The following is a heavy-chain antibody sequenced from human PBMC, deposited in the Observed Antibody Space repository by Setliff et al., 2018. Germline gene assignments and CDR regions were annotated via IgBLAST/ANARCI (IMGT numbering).Heavy chain of an antibody. V-gene: IGHV1-69-2*01. CDR1: GYTFSDYY. CDR2: IDPEDGKT. Sequence: VASVKVSCQVSGYTFSDYYIHWVQQAPGKGLEWVGRIDPEDGKTIYSEKFEARVTINGDTSIDASYMELSSLRSDDTATYYCARADGFDLDHWGHGTLVTV. J-gene: IGHJ4*01. CDR3: ARADGFDLDH. D-gene: IGHD5-12*01.